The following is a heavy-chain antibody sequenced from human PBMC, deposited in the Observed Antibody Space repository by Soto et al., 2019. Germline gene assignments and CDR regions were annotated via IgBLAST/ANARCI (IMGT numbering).Heavy chain of an antibody. CDR2: IYYSGST. Sequence: SETLSITCTFSVGSISIGDYYWSWIRQPPGKGLEWIGYIYYSGSTYYNPSLKSRVTISVDTSKNQFSLKLSSVTAADTAVYYCASITDRCLGLFYWGQGTMVTVSS. D-gene: IGHD3-16*01. V-gene: IGHV4-30-4*01. J-gene: IGHJ4*02. CDR3: ASITDRCLGLFY. CDR1: VGSISIGDYY.